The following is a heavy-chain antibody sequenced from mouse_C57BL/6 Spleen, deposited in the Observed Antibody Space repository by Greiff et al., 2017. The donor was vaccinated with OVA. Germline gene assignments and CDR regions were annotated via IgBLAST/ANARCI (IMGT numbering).Heavy chain of an antibody. CDR2: IYPGSGST. D-gene: IGHD1-1*01. V-gene: IGHV1-55*01. J-gene: IGHJ1*03. CDR1: GYTFTSYW. CDR3: AGTTVVATDWYFDV. Sequence: QVQLQQPGAELVKPGASVTMSCKASGYTFTSYWITWVKQRPGQGLEWIGDIYPGSGSTNYNEKFKSKATLTVDTSSSTAYMQLSSLTSEDSAVYYCAGTTVVATDWYFDVWGTGTTVTVSS.